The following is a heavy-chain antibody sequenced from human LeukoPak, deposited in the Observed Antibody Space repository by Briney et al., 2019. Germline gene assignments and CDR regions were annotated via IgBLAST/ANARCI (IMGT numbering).Heavy chain of an antibody. V-gene: IGHV3-74*01. CDR3: ARDGQLWAYYYYYYMDV. CDR2: INSDGGST. J-gene: IGHJ6*03. Sequence: GGSLRLSCAASGFTFSSYWMHWVRQAPGKGLVWVSRINSDGGSTSYADSVKGRFTISRDNAKNTLYLQMNSLRAEDTAVYYCARDGQLWAYYYYYYMDVWGKGTTVTVSS. D-gene: IGHD5-18*01. CDR1: GFTFSSYW.